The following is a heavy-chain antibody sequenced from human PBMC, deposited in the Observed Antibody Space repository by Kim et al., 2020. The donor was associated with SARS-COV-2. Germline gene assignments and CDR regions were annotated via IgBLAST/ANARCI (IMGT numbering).Heavy chain of an antibody. CDR2: INPNSGGT. Sequence: ASVKVSCKASGYTFTGYYMHWVRQAPGQGLEWMGWINPNSGGTNYAQKFQGRVTMTRDTSISTAYMELSRLRSDDTAVYYCARVGVVPADYYYYGMDVWGQGTTVTVSS. J-gene: IGHJ6*02. V-gene: IGHV1-2*02. CDR1: GYTFTGYY. D-gene: IGHD2-2*01. CDR3: ARVGVVPADYYYYGMDV.